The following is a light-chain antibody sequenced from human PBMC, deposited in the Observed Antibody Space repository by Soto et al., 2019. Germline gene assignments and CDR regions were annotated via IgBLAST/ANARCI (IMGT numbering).Light chain of an antibody. Sequence: QSVLTQPASVSGSAGQSITISCSGTMRDVGAYNLVSWYQQHPGTAPKLIIYEVRNRPSGISSRFSGSRSGNTASLTISGLQAEDEGDYYCCAYTARRTLVFGGGTKLTVL. CDR3: CAYTARRTLV. V-gene: IGLV2-14*01. CDR1: MRDVGAYNL. J-gene: IGLJ3*02. CDR2: EVR.